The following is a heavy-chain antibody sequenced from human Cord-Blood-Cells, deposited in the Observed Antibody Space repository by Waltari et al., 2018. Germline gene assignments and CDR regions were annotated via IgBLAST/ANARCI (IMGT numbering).Heavy chain of an antibody. Sequence: QVQLQQWGAGLLKPSETLSLTCAVYGGSFSGYYWSWIRQPPGKGLEWIGEINHSGSTNYTPSLKSRVTISVDTSKNQFSLKLSSVTAADTAVYYCARLPGIAAAGYDYWGQGTLVTVSS. CDR2: INHSGST. CDR3: ARLPGIAAAGYDY. J-gene: IGHJ4*02. V-gene: IGHV4-34*01. CDR1: GGSFSGYY. D-gene: IGHD6-13*01.